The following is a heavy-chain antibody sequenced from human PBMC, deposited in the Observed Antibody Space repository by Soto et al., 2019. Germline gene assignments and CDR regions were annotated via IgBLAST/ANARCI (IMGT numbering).Heavy chain of an antibody. CDR2: IYYSGST. Sequence: QVQLQESGPGLVKPSETLSLTCTVSGGSISSYYWSWIRQPPGKGLEWIGYIYYSGSTNYNPSLKSRVTISADTSKNQFSLKLSSVTAADTAVYYCARAGKYSSGWYPSRYGMDVWGQGTTVTVSS. CDR3: ARAGKYSSGWYPSRYGMDV. D-gene: IGHD6-19*01. J-gene: IGHJ6*02. V-gene: IGHV4-59*01. CDR1: GGSISSYY.